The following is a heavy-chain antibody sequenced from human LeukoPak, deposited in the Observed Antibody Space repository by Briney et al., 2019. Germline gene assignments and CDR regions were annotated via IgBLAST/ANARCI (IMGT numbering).Heavy chain of an antibody. J-gene: IGHJ4*02. CDR2: IYSGGST. Sequence: GGSLRLSCAASGFIVSSNYMSWVRQAPGKGLEWVSTIYSGGSTYYADSVKGRFTISRDNSQNKLYLQMNSLRGEDTAVYYCARAATLAGPFDYWGQGTLVTVSA. D-gene: IGHD6-13*01. V-gene: IGHV3-53*01. CDR3: ARAATLAGPFDY. CDR1: GFIVSSNY.